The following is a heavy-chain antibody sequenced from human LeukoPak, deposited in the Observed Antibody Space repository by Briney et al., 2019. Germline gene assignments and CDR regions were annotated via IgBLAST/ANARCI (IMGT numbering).Heavy chain of an antibody. Sequence: GASVKVSCKASGGTFSSYAISWVRQAPGQGLEWMGGIIPIFGTANYAQKFQGRVTITADKSTSTAYMELSSLRSEDTAVYYCASVHGSSWLNWFDPWGQGTLVTVSS. J-gene: IGHJ5*02. CDR2: IIPIFGTA. V-gene: IGHV1-69*06. CDR3: ASVHGSSWLNWFDP. D-gene: IGHD6-13*01. CDR1: GGTFSSYA.